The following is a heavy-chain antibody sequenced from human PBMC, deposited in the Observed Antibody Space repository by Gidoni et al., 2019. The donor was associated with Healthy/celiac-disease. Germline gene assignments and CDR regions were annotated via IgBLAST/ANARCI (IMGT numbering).Heavy chain of an antibody. CDR1: GFTFDDYT. CDR3: AKDMTTVGYYYGMDV. D-gene: IGHD4-17*01. J-gene: IGHJ6*02. V-gene: IGHV3-43*01. Sequence: EVQLVESGGVVVQPGGSLSLSRAAYGFTFDDYTMHWVRQAPGKVLDCVSLISWDGGSTYYADSVKGRSTISSDNSKNSLYLQMNSLRTEDTALYCCAKDMTTVGYYYGMDVWGQGTTVTVSS. CDR2: ISWDGGST.